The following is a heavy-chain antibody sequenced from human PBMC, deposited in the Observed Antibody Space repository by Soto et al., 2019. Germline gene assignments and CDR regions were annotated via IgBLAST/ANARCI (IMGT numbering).Heavy chain of an antibody. J-gene: IGHJ4*02. D-gene: IGHD1-1*01. V-gene: IGHV3-21*01. CDR3: VCDDNRRY. CDR1: GFSFSTSX. Sequence: EVQLVESGGGLVKPGGSLRLSCAASGFSFSTSXXNWVRQAPGKGLEFVSSIGRTGIDRYYIDSVKGRFTISRDNAQNSLYLQMTSLRAEDTALYYCVCDDNRRYWGQGTLVTVSS. CDR2: IGRTGIDR.